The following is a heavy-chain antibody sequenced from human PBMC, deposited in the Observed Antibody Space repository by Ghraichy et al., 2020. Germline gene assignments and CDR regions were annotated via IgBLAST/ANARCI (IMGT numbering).Heavy chain of an antibody. CDR3: SRGHYGK. CDR2: IKSKAAGGTT. D-gene: IGHD3-10*01. Sequence: GESLNISCVASGLPFSDDWMNWARQAPGKGLEWVGHIKSKAAGGTTHYAAPVRGRFSISRDDLRHILFLQMNSLRTEDTGVYFCSRGHYGKWGHGTMVTVSS. J-gene: IGHJ3*01. V-gene: IGHV3-15*01. CDR1: GLPFSDDW.